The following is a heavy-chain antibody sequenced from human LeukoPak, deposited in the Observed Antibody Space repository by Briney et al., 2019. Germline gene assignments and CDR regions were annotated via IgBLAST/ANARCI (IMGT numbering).Heavy chain of an antibody. Sequence: GGSLRLSCAASGFTFSSYSMNWVRQAPGKGLEWVSSISSSSSYIYYADSVKGRFTISRDNAKSSLYLQMNSLRAEDTAVYYCARDWHYYYYYGMDVWGQGTTVTVSS. J-gene: IGHJ6*02. CDR1: GFTFSSYS. CDR2: ISSSSSYI. V-gene: IGHV3-21*01. CDR3: ARDWHYYYYYGMDV.